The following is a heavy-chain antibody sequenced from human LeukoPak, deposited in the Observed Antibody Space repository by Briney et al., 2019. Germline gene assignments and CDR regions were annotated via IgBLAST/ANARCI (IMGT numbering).Heavy chain of an antibody. CDR1: GGTFSSYA. V-gene: IGHV1-69*01. Sequence: ASVKVSCKASGGTFSSYAISWVRQAPGQGLEWMGGIIPIFGTANYAQKFQGRVTITADESTSTAYMELRSLRSDDTAVYYCARALYCSGGSCYFDYWGQGTLVTVSS. CDR2: IIPIFGTA. CDR3: ARALYCSGGSCYFDY. D-gene: IGHD2-15*01. J-gene: IGHJ4*02.